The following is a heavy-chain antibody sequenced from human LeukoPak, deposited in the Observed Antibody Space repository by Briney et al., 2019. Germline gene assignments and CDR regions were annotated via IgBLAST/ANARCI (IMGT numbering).Heavy chain of an antibody. Sequence: PSQTLSLTCTVSGGSISSGGYYWSWIRQHPGKGLEWIGYIYYSGSTYYNPSLKSRVTISVDTSRNQFSLKLSSVTAADTAVYDCAREAAPQYDYSSGYYYGDALDIWRQGTMHSVSS. CDR2: IYYSGST. V-gene: IGHV4-31*03. J-gene: IGHJ3*02. CDR1: GGSISSGGYY. CDR3: AREAAPQYDYSSGYYYGDALDI. D-gene: IGHD3-22*01.